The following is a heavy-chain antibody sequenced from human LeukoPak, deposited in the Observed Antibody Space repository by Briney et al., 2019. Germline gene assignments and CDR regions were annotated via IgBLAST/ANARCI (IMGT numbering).Heavy chain of an antibody. CDR1: GGSVSSGSYY. J-gene: IGHJ4*02. V-gene: IGHV4-61*03. Sequence: PSETLSLTCTVSGGSVSSGSYYWSWIQQPPGKGLDWIGYIYYNGDTKYNPSLKSRVTVSADTSKNHFSLELSSVTAADTAVYYCARGTYFYETSGYYLFDYWGQGTLVTVSS. CDR3: ARGTYFYETSGYYLFDY. CDR2: IYYNGDT. D-gene: IGHD3-22*01.